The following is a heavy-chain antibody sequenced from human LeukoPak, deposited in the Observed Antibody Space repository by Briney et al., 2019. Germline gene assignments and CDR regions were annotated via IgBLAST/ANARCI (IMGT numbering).Heavy chain of an antibody. CDR1: SYTFTSYG. CDR3: ARGRYPHTSSWYEDAFDI. D-gene: IGHD6-13*01. J-gene: IGHJ3*02. V-gene: IGHV1-18*01. CDR2: ISGYNDNT. Sequence: ASVKVSCKASSYTFTSYGISWARQAPGQGLEWMGWISGYNDNTNYAQNLQGRVTMTTDTSTSTAYMELRSLRSDDTAVYYCARGRYPHTSSWYEDAFDIWGQGTMVTVSS.